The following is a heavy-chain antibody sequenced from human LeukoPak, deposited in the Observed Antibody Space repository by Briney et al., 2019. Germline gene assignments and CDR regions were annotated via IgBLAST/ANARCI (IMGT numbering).Heavy chain of an antibody. CDR2: IYYSGST. CDR3: ARGPSPRTIPFDY. Sequence: PSQTLSLTCTVSGGSISSGGYYWSWIRQHPGKGLEWIGYIYYSGSTYYNPSLKSRVTISVDTSKNQFSLKLSSVTAADTAVYYCARGPSPRTIPFDYWGQGTLVTVSS. J-gene: IGHJ4*02. D-gene: IGHD1-1*01. CDR1: GGSISSGGYY. V-gene: IGHV4-31*03.